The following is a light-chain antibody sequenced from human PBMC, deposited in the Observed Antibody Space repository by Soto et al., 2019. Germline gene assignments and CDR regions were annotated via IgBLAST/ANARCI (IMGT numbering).Light chain of an antibody. CDR2: QDS. V-gene: IGLV3-1*01. CDR3: QAWDSSTYVV. CDR1: KLGDKY. Sequence: SYKLTQPPSVSVSPGQTASITCSGDKLGDKYACWYQQKPGQSPVLVIYQDSKRPSGIPERFSGSNSGNTATLTISGTQAMDEADYYCQAWDSSTYVVFGGGTKLTVL. J-gene: IGLJ2*01.